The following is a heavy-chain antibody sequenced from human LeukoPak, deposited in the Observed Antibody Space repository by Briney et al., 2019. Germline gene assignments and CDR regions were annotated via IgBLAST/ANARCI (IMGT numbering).Heavy chain of an antibody. Sequence: GGSLRLSCAASGFTFSSYGMSWVRQAPGKGLEWVSAISGSGGSTYYADSVKGRFTISRDNAKNSLYLQMNSLRAEDTAVYYCARDKGGAPVWGQGTLVTVSS. D-gene: IGHD3-16*01. CDR3: ARDKGGAPV. CDR2: ISGSGGST. CDR1: GFTFSSYG. V-gene: IGHV3-23*01. J-gene: IGHJ4*02.